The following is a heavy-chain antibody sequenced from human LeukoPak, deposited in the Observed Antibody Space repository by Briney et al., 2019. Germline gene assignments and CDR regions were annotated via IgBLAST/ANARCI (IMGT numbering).Heavy chain of an antibody. V-gene: IGHV3-53*01. Sequence: GGALRLSCAVSGFTVSNSYMNWVRQAPGKGVEWVSVIYSGGSTYYADSVKGRFTSSRDNSKNTLYLQMNSLRAEDTAVYYCARGVFNWGQGTLVTVSS. CDR2: IYSGGST. D-gene: IGHD3-10*01. CDR3: ARGVFN. J-gene: IGHJ4*02. CDR1: GFTVSNSY.